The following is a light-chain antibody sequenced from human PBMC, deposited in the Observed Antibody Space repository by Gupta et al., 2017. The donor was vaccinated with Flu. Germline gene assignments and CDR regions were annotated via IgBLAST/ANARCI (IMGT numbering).Light chain of an antibody. CDR2: QDT. J-gene: IGLJ3*02. CDR1: NLGNLY. V-gene: IGLV3-1*01. CDR3: QVWDSSTGLV. Sequence: SYELTQPPSVSVSPGQTASITCSGDNLGNLYACWYQQKPGQSPLLVIHQDTKRPSGIPERFSGSNSGNAATLTVSGTQATDEADYYCQVWDSSTGLVFGGGTRLTVL.